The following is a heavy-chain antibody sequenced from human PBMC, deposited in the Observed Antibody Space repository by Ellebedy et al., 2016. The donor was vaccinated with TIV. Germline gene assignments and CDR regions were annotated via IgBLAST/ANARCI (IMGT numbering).Heavy chain of an antibody. Sequence: GESLKISCKGSGYSFTSYWIGWVRQMPGKGLEWMGFIYPGDPDPGDSDTRYSLSFRGQVTISADKSINTAYLQWSSLKAPDTAMYYCVRQGAQPLDYWGQGTLVTVSS. CDR3: VRQGAQPLDY. J-gene: IGHJ4*02. CDR1: GYSFTSYW. D-gene: IGHD1-14*01. CDR2: IYPGDPDPGDSDT. V-gene: IGHV5-51*01.